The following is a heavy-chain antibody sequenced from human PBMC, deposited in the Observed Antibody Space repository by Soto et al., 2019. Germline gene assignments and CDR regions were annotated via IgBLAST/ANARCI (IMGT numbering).Heavy chain of an antibody. J-gene: IGHJ5*02. Sequence: PGGSLRLSCAASGFSFSDHAMHWVRRAPGKGLEWVALVAHDGTSKYYAGSVKGRFTISSDKSSNTLFLQMDSLDTEDTAVYYCERDNSITGIVDEIDLWGRGTLVTVSS. CDR1: GFSFSDHA. CDR2: VAHDGTSK. D-gene: IGHD1-20*01. V-gene: IGHV3-30-3*01. CDR3: ERDNSITGIVDEIDL.